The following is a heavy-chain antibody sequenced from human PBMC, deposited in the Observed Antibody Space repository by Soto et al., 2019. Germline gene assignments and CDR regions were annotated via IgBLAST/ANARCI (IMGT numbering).Heavy chain of an antibody. CDR3: ATGVIWIGYFTVDS. CDR2: FIPVYRTL. V-gene: IGHV1-69*13. J-gene: IGHJ4*02. CDR1: GGSFGKSS. Sequence: SVKVSCKASGGSFGKSSINWVRQTPVQGLEWLGGFIPVYRTLNYAQKFQGRVTITADESTGTAYMTLSSLASDDTAVYYCATGVIWIGYFTVDSWGQGTRVTVS. D-gene: IGHD3-3*01.